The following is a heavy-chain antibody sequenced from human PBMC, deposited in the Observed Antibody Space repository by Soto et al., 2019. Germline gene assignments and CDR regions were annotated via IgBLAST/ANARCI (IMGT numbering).Heavy chain of an antibody. J-gene: IGHJ6*04. Sequence: ASVKVSCKASGYTFTGYYMHWVRQAPGQGLEWMGWINPNSGGTNYAQKFQGWVTMTRDTSISTAYMELSRLRSDDTAVYYCVKDTTVRITMIVTPDYYYYRMDVWGKGTTVTVSS. CDR1: GYTFTGYY. CDR2: INPNSGGT. D-gene: IGHD3-22*01. V-gene: IGHV1-2*04. CDR3: VKDTTVRITMIVTPDYYYYRMDV.